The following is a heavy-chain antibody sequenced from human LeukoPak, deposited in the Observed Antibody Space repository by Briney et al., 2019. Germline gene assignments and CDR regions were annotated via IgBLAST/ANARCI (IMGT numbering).Heavy chain of an antibody. V-gene: IGHV4-59*08. D-gene: IGHD6-13*01. J-gene: IGHJ4*02. CDR1: GGSISSYY. CDR2: IYYSGST. Sequence: SQTLSLTCTVSGGSISSYYWSWIRQPPGKGLEWIGYIYYSGSTNYNPSLKSRVTISVDTSKNQFSLKLSSVTAADTAVYYCARLGYSSSDDYWDQGTLVTVSS. CDR3: ARLGYSSSDDY.